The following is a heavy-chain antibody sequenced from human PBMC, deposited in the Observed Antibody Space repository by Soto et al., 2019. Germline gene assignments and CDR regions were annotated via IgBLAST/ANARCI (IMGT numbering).Heavy chain of an antibody. V-gene: IGHV3-23*01. CDR3: AKDTELWFRGVDY. J-gene: IGHJ4*02. CDR2: ISGSGGST. Sequence: EVQLLESGGGLVQPGGSLRLSCAASGFTFSSYAMSWVRQAPGKGLEWVSAISGSGGSTYYADSVKGRFTISRDNSNNTLYRQVNSLRAEDTAVYYCAKDTELWFRGVDYWGQGNMVTVSS. D-gene: IGHD5-18*01. CDR1: GFTFSSYA.